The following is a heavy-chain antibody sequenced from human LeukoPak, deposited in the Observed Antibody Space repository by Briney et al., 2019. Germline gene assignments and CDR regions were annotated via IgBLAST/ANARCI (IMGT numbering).Heavy chain of an antibody. CDR1: GGTFSSYA. CDR2: IIPIFGTA. Sequence: SVKVSCKASGGTFSSYAISWVRQAPGQGLEWMGGIIPIFGTANYAQKFQGRVTITADESTSTAYMELSSLRSEDTAVYYCARPYYYDSSGYRDYDAFDIWGQGTMVIVSS. J-gene: IGHJ3*02. D-gene: IGHD3-22*01. V-gene: IGHV1-69*13. CDR3: ARPYYYDSSGYRDYDAFDI.